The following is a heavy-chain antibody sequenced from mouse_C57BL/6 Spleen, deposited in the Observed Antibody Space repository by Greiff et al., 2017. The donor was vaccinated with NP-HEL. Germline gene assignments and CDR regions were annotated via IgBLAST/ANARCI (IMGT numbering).Heavy chain of an antibody. J-gene: IGHJ1*03. Sequence: QVTLKESGAELVRPGASVTLSCKASGYTFTDYEMHWVKQTPVHGLEWIGAIDPETGGTAYNQKFKGKAILTADKSSSTAYMELRSLTSEDSAVYYCTRLYYYGSSPYWYFDVWGTGTTVTVSS. CDR3: TRLYYYGSSPYWYFDV. D-gene: IGHD1-1*01. V-gene: IGHV1-15*01. CDR1: GYTFTDYE. CDR2: IDPETGGT.